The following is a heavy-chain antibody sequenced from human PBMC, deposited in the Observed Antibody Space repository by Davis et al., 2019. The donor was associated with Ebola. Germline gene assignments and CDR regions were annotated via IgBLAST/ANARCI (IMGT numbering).Heavy chain of an antibody. CDR3: TTDIRRSENYGWFDS. Sequence: GSLRLSCVASGFTFSSYNMNWVRQAPGKGLEWVSSISSSGASTYYAASVRGRFTVSRDNAKNSLYLQMSTLRIDDTAMYYCTTDIRRSENYGWFDSWGQGTLVTVSS. CDR1: GFTFSSYN. J-gene: IGHJ5*01. D-gene: IGHD4-17*01. V-gene: IGHV3-21*01. CDR2: ISSSGAST.